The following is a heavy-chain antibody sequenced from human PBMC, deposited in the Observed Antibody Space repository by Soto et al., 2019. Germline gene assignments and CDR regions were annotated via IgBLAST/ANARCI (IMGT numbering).Heavy chain of an antibody. D-gene: IGHD1-26*01. J-gene: IGHJ6*02. CDR1: GFNFSSYA. CDR3: ASGRGRYFYYGMDV. V-gene: IGHV3-23*01. Sequence: EVQLLESGGGLVQPGGSLRLSCAASGFNFSSYAITWVRQAPGKGLEWVSVISGSGDRTYYADSVKGRFTISRDNSKNTLYLQMNSLRAEDTAVYYCASGRGRYFYYGMDVWGQGTTVTVSS. CDR2: ISGSGDRT.